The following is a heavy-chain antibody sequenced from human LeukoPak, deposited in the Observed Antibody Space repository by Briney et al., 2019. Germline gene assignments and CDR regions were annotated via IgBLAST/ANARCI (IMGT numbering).Heavy chain of an antibody. D-gene: IGHD6-6*01. CDR1: GFTFSSYA. CDR2: ISGSGGST. Sequence: GGSLRLSCAASGFTFSSYAMSWVRQVPGAGLEWVSAISGSGGSTYYADSVKGRFTISRVNSKNTQYLQMNSLRAEDTAVYYVSTRVPRVESFQPWGQGTLVTASS. J-gene: IGHJ1*01. V-gene: IGHV3-23*01. CDR3: STRVPRVESFQP.